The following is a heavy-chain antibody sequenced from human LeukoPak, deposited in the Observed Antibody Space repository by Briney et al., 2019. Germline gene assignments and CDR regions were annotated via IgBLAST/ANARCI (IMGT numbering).Heavy chain of an antibody. Sequence: KPSETLSLTCTVSGGSISSSSYYWGWIRQPPGKGLEWIGSIYYSGSTYYNPSLKSRVTISVDTSKNQFSLKLSSVTAADTAVYYCEGDSSSFQLDVWGKGTTVTVSS. CDR3: EGDSSSFQLDV. J-gene: IGHJ6*04. CDR1: GGSISSSSYY. V-gene: IGHV4-39*07. D-gene: IGHD6-13*01. CDR2: IYYSGST.